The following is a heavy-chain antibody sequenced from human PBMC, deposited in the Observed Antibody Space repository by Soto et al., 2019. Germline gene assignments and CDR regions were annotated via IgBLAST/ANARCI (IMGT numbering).Heavy chain of an antibody. CDR3: ARITGSGPNAFDI. CDR1: GGSISSGGYY. D-gene: IGHD3-10*01. J-gene: IGHJ3*02. V-gene: IGHV4-31*03. Sequence: SETLSLTCTVSGGSISSGGYYWSWIRQHPGKGLEWIGYIYYSGSTYYNPSLKSRVTISVDMSKNQFSLKLGSVTAADTAVYYCARITGSGPNAFDIWGQGTMVTVSS. CDR2: IYYSGST.